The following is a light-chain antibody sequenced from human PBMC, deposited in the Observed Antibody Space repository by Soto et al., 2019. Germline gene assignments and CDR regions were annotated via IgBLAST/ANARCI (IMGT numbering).Light chain of an antibody. CDR1: QSISSW. V-gene: IGKV1-5*03. CDR2: KAS. Sequence: DIQMTQSPSTLSASVGDRVTITCRASQSISSWLAWYQQRPGKAPKLLIYKASSLESGVPSRFSGSGSGTEFTLTISSLQPDDFETYYCHQYNSYSSTFGQGTKVDIK. CDR3: HQYNSYSST. J-gene: IGKJ1*01.